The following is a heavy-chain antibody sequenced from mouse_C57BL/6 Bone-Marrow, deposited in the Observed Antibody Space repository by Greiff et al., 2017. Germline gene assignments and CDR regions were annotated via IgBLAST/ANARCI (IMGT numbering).Heavy chain of an antibody. CDR3: ARYRAGRFAY. Sequence: EVQVVESGGGLVQPGGSLSLSCAASGFTFTDYYMSWVRQPPGKALEWLGFIRNKANGYTTEYSASVKGRFTISRDNSQSILYLQMNALRAEDSATYYCARYRAGRFAYWGQGTLVTVSA. J-gene: IGHJ3*01. CDR2: IRNKANGYTT. CDR1: GFTFTDYY. D-gene: IGHD3-3*01. V-gene: IGHV7-3*01.